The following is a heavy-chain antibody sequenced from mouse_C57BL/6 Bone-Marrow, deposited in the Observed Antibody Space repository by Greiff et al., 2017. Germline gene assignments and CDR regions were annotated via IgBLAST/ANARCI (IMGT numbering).Heavy chain of an antibody. CDR1: GYTFTSYW. J-gene: IGHJ2*01. D-gene: IGHD2-2*01. CDR3: ATSTMVTTWGWDY. CDR2: IDPSDSYT. Sequence: QVQLQQPGAELVMPGASVKLSCKASGYTFTSYWMHWVKQRPGQGLEWIGEIDPSDSYTNYNQKFKGKSTLTVDKSSSTAYMQLSSLTSEDSAVYYCATSTMVTTWGWDYWGQGTTLTVSS. V-gene: IGHV1-69*01.